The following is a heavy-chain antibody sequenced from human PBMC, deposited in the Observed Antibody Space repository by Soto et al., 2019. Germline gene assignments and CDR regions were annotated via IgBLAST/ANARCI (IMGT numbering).Heavy chain of an antibody. V-gene: IGHV3-30-3*01. CDR1: GFTFSSYA. D-gene: IGHD6-6*01. CDR2: ISYDGSNK. Sequence: GGSLRLSCAASGFTFSSYAMHWVRQAPGKGLEWVAVISYDGSNKYYADSVKGRFTISRDNSKNTLYLQMNSLRAEDTAVYYCARDSWKDSSYYFDYWGQGTLVTVSS. J-gene: IGHJ4*02. CDR3: ARDSWKDSSYYFDY.